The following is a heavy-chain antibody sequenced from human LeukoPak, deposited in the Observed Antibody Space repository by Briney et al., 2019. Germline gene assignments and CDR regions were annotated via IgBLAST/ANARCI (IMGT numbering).Heavy chain of an antibody. CDR3: ASRYYDSSGYYYFHY. D-gene: IGHD3-22*01. CDR1: GYTFTGYY. CDR2: INPNSGGT. V-gene: IGHV1-2*02. Sequence: VASVKVSCKASGYTFTGYYMHWVRQAPGQGLEWMGWINPNSGGTNYAQKFQGRVTMTRDTSISTAYMELSRLRSDDTAVYYCASRYYDSSGYYYFHYWGRGTLVTVSS. J-gene: IGHJ4*02.